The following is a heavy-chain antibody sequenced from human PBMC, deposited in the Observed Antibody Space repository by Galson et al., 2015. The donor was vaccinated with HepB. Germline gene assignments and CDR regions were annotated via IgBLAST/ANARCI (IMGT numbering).Heavy chain of an antibody. J-gene: IGHJ4*02. V-gene: IGHV5-51*03. CDR1: GFSFTTYW. CDR3: ARSMERGYSYGLEY. D-gene: IGHD5-18*01. CDR2: IHPGDSDT. Sequence: QSGAAVEKPGESLKISYKGSGFSFTTYWIGWVRQMPGKGLEWMGIIHPGDSDTRFSPSFQGQVTISADKSISTAYLQWNSLKASDTAMYYCARSMERGYSYGLEYWGRGTLVAVAS.